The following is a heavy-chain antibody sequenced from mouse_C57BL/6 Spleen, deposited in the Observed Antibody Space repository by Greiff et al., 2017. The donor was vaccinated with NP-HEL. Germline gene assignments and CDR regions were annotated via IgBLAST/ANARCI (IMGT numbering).Heavy chain of an antibody. CDR1: GFTFSSYG. J-gene: IGHJ1*03. Sequence: DVKLVESGGDLVKPGGSLKLSCAASGFTFSSYGMSWVRQTPDKRLEWVATISSGGSYTYYPDSVKGRFTISRDNAKNTLYLQMSSLKSEDTAMYYCARHGDEYFDVWGTGTTVTVSS. CDR2: ISSGGSYT. V-gene: IGHV5-6*02. CDR3: ARHGDEYFDV.